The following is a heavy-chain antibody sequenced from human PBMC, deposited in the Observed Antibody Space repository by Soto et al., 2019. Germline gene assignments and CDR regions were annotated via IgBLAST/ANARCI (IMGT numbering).Heavy chain of an antibody. CDR2: ISYDGSNK. D-gene: IGHD3-22*01. V-gene: IGHV3-30*18. CDR1: GFTFSSYG. CDR3: AKDLNRLRMIVLGIDY. Sequence: GGSLRLSCAASGFTFSSYGMHWVCQAPGKGLEWVAVISYDGSNKCYADSVKGRFTISRDNSENTLYLQMNSLRAEDTAVYYCAKDLNRLRMIVLGIDYWGQGTLVTVSS. J-gene: IGHJ4*02.